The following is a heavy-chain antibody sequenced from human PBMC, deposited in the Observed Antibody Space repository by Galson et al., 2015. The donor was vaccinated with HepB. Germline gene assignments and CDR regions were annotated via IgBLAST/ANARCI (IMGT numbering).Heavy chain of an antibody. J-gene: IGHJ5*02. V-gene: IGHV1-18*04. CDR1: GYTFTSYG. Sequence: QSGAEVKKPGASVKVSCKASGYTFTSYGISWVRQAPGQGLEWMGWISAYNGNTNYAQKLQGRVTMTTDTSTSTAYMELRSLRSDDTAVYYCARDQGSPDYGDYHGWFDPRGQGTLVTVSS. CDR2: ISAYNGNT. D-gene: IGHD4-17*01. CDR3: ARDQGSPDYGDYHGWFDP.